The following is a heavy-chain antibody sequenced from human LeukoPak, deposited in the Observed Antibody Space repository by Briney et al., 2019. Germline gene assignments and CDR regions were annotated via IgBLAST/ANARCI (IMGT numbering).Heavy chain of an antibody. CDR2: IYYSGTT. V-gene: IGHV4-39*01. D-gene: IGHD2-2*01. J-gene: IGHJ6*03. Sequence: PSETLSLTCTVSGGSISSSSYYWGWIRQPPGKGLEWIGSIYYSGTTYYNPSLKSRVTISVDTSRNHFSLKLSSVTAADTAVYYCATQHVPAAISYYYYYMDVWGKGTTVTVSS. CDR3: ATQHVPAAISYYYYYMDV. CDR1: GGSISSSSYY.